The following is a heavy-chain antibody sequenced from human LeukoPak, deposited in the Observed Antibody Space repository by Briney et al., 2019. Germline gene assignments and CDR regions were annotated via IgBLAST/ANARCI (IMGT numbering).Heavy chain of an antibody. D-gene: IGHD6-19*01. Sequence: PSETLSLTCTVSGGSVSNGSYYWSWLRQPPGKALEWIGYIYYTGSTNYNPSLEGRVTISVDTSKNQFSVKLSSVTAADTAVYYCARDLYSSGRYTTPNDYWGQGTLVTVSS. J-gene: IGHJ4*02. CDR2: IYYTGST. CDR1: GGSVSNGSYY. V-gene: IGHV4-61*01. CDR3: ARDLYSSGRYTTPNDY.